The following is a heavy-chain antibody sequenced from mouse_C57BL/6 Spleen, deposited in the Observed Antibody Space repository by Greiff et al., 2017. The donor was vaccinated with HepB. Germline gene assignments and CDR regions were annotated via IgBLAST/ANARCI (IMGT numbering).Heavy chain of an antibody. CDR1: GYTFTSYW. J-gene: IGHJ4*01. CDR3: ATTMITTRAHYYAMDY. D-gene: IGHD2-4*01. Sequence: VQLQQPGAELVKPGASVKLSCKASGYTFTSYWMHWVKQRPGRGLEWIGRIDPNSGGTKYNEKFKSKATLTVDKPSSTAYMQLSSLTSEDSAVYYCATTMITTRAHYYAMDYWGQGTSVTVSS. V-gene: IGHV1-72*01. CDR2: IDPNSGGT.